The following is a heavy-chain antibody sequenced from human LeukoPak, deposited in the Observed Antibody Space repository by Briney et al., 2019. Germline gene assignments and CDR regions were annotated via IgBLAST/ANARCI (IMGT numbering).Heavy chain of an antibody. Sequence: GGSLRLSCAASGLTFVKHYLHWVRQAPGTGLLWVSRISTDGTTALYAASVRGRFTISRDNAKNTLYLQMNSLRGEDTAVYYCGSSKDGYIDYWGQGTLVTVSS. V-gene: IGHV3-74*01. CDR2: ISTDGTTA. CDR1: GLTFVKHY. J-gene: IGHJ4*02. CDR3: GSSKDGYIDY. D-gene: IGHD2-15*01.